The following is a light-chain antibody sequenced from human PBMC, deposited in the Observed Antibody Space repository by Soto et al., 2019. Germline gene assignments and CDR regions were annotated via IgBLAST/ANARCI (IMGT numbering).Light chain of an antibody. CDR2: GAS. Sequence: EIVMTQSPATLSVSPGERATLSCRTSQSVGSNLAWYHQKPGQAPRLLIYGASTRATGIPARFSGSGSGTEFTLTISSLQSEDFAVYYCQQYNNWPPLTFGGGTKVEIK. V-gene: IGKV3D-15*01. J-gene: IGKJ4*01. CDR1: QSVGSN. CDR3: QQYNNWPPLT.